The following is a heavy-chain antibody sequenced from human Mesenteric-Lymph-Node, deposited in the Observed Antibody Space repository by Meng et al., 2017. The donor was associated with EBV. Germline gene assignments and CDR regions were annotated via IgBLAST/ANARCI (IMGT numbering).Heavy chain of an antibody. Sequence: QGQLEEAGPGLGKPSETLSLTCTVSGGSVSSGSYYWSWVRQPPGKGLEWIGEIYHSGSTNYNPSLKSRVTISLDKSKNQFSLKLSSVTAADTAVYYCARAPLYGDNDWFDPWGQGTLVTVSS. CDR3: ARAPLYGDNDWFDP. V-gene: IGHV4-61*01. D-gene: IGHD4-17*01. CDR1: GGSVSSGSYY. CDR2: IYHSGST. J-gene: IGHJ5*02.